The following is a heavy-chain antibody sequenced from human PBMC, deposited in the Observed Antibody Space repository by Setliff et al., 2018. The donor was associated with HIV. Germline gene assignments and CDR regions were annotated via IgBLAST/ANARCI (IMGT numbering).Heavy chain of an antibody. D-gene: IGHD1-26*01. CDR3: ARDKWASAFDF. CDR2: ISSSAGST. Sequence: GGSLRLSCAASGFTFSSYAMSWVRQTPGKGLEWVSFISSSAGSTYYSDSVKGLFTISRDNASNSFYLQMNSLRVDDTAGYFCARDKWASAFDFWGHGTLVTVSS. J-gene: IGHJ4*01. V-gene: IGHV3-23*01. CDR1: GFTFSSYA.